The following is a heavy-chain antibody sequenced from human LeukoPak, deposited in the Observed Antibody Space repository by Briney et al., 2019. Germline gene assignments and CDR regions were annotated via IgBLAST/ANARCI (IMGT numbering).Heavy chain of an antibody. D-gene: IGHD2-2*02. V-gene: IGHV3-33*06. CDR2: IWYDGSNK. CDR3: AKWGCTTTTCYRGGFYFDY. J-gene: IGHJ4*02. CDR1: GFTFSSYG. Sequence: GGSLRLSCAASGFTFSSYGMHWVRQAPGKGLEWVAVIWYDGSNKYYADFVKGRFTISRDNSKNTLYLQMNSLRAEDTAVYYCAKWGCTTTTCYRGGFYFDYWGQGTLVTVSS.